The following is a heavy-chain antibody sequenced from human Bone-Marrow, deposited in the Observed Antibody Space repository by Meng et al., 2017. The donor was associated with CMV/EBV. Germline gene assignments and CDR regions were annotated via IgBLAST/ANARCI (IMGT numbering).Heavy chain of an antibody. CDR2: IIPIFGTA. D-gene: IGHD2-8*02. J-gene: IGHJ5*02. CDR3: ARGEGLLGDWFDP. V-gene: IGHV1-69*12. CDR1: GGTCRSYA. Sequence: VQAVLSGAEVKQPGYSVKVTCKAAGGTCRSYAISWVRQAPGQGLEWMGGIIPIFGTANYAQKFQGRVTITADESTSTAYMELSSLRSEDTAVYYCARGEGLLGDWFDPWGQGTLVTVSS.